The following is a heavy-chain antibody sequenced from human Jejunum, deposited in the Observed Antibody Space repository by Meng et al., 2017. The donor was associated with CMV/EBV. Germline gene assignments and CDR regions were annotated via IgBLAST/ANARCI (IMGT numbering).Heavy chain of an antibody. CDR1: GFTVSSDF. Sequence: SLKISCAASGFTVSSDFMSWVRQAPGKGLEWVSLIHGADNTHYTDSVKGRFSISRDNSKNTVYLQMNSLRVDDTAVYYCARGRGAHWGQGTLVTVSS. V-gene: IGHV3-53*01. J-gene: IGHJ4*02. CDR2: IHGADNT. D-gene: IGHD3-10*01. CDR3: ARGRGAH.